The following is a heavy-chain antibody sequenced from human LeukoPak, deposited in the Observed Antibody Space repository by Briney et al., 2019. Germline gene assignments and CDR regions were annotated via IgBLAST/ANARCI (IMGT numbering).Heavy chain of an antibody. Sequence: SQTLSLTCAVSGGSISSGGYSWSWIRQPPGKGLEWIGYIYHSGSTYYNPSLKSRVTISVGRSKNQFSLKLSSVTAADTAVYYCARAVIPAANFDYWGQGTLVTVSS. J-gene: IGHJ4*02. CDR3: ARAVIPAANFDY. V-gene: IGHV4-30-2*01. CDR2: IYHSGST. D-gene: IGHD3-22*01. CDR1: GGSISSGGYS.